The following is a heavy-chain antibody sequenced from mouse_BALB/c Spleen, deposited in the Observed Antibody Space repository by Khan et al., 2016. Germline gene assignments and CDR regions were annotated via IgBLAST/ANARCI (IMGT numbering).Heavy chain of an antibody. CDR2: IFPSDSYT. V-gene: IGHV1-69*02. CDR1: GYTFTSYW. CDR3: TSDYHGSSSMDY. D-gene: IGHD1-1*01. J-gene: IGHJ4*01. Sequence: QVQLQQSGTELVRPGASVKLSCKASGYTFTSYWINWVKQRPGQGLEWIGNIFPSDSYTNYNQKFKDKATLTVDKSSNTAYMQLSSPTSEDSAVYYCTSDYHGSSSMDYWGQGTSVTVSS.